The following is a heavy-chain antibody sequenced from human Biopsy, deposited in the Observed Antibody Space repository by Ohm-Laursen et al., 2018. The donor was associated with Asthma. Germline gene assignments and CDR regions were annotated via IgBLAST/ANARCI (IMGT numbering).Heavy chain of an antibody. Sequence: SETLSLTCTVSGGSITSRSYYWGWIRQPPGKGMEWIGSMQHSGSPYYHPSLKSRATISVDTAKNQFALKMSSVTAADTAVYFCVRHQYSSSWSTFDYWGQGALVTVSS. D-gene: IGHD3-22*01. V-gene: IGHV4-39*01. CDR2: MQHSGSP. CDR1: GGSITSRSYY. CDR3: VRHQYSSSWSTFDY. J-gene: IGHJ4*02.